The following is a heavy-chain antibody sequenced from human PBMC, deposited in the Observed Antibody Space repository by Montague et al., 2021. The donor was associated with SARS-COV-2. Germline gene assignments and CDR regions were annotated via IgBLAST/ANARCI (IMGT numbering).Heavy chain of an antibody. D-gene: IGHD3-22*01. V-gene: IGHV4-61*02. CDR3: TIEGHITTIFCGCQRNWFDA. Sequence: TLSLTCTLSGDSISRNNLYWTWIRQPAGKGLEWIRRISTTGSPYYKPSLKSRVTLSLDTSKNQFSLKLSSVTAADTAMYYCTIEGHITTIFCGCQRNWFDAWGQGTLVTVSS. J-gene: IGHJ5*02. CDR1: GDSISRNNLY. CDR2: ISTTGSP.